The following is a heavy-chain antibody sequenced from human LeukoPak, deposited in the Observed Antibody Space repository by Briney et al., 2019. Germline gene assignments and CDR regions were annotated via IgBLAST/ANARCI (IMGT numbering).Heavy chain of an antibody. CDR2: IYHSGST. CDR3: ARGMYCSGGSCYPGRRAFDI. V-gene: IGHV4-59*01. J-gene: IGHJ3*02. Sequence: SETLSLTCTVSGGSISSYYWSWIRQPPGKGLEWIGYIYHSGSTNYNPSLKSRVTISVDTSKNQFSLKLSSVTAADTAVYYCARGMYCSGGSCYPGRRAFDIWGQGTMVTVSS. CDR1: GGSISSYY. D-gene: IGHD2-15*01.